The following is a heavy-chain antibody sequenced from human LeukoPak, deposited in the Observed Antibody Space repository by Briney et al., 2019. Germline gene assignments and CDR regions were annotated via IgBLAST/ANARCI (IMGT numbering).Heavy chain of an antibody. Sequence: SETLPLTCTVSGGSISSYYWSWIRQPPGKGLEWIGYIYHSGNINYNPSLKSRVTISVDTSKNQFSLRLSSVTTADTALYYCARSVVRGGLDAFDIWGQGTMVTVSS. J-gene: IGHJ3*02. CDR3: ARSVVRGGLDAFDI. CDR2: IYHSGNI. D-gene: IGHD3-10*01. V-gene: IGHV4-59*01. CDR1: GGSISSYY.